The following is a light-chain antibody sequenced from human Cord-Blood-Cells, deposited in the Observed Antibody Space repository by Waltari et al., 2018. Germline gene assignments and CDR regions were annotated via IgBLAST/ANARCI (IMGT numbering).Light chain of an antibody. CDR2: AVS. Sequence: QSALTQPASVSGSPGQSITISCTGTSSDVGSYNLVSWYQQPPGKAPKLMLYAVSKRPSGVSMRISGSRSGNTASLTISGLQAEDEADYYCCSYAGSSTWVFGGGTRLTVL. J-gene: IGLJ3*02. CDR3: CSYAGSSTWV. V-gene: IGLV2-23*02. CDR1: SSDVGSYNL.